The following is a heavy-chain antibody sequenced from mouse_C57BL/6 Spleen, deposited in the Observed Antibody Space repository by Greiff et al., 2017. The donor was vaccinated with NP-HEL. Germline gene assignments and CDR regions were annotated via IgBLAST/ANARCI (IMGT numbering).Heavy chain of an antibody. CDR2: IDPENGDT. V-gene: IGHV14-4*01. Sequence: EVKLMESGAELVRPGASVKLSCTASGFNIKDDYMHWVKQRPEQGLEWIGWIDPENGDTEYASKFQGKATITADTSSNTAYLQLSSLTSEDTAVYYCTTESTMVTTKPFAYWGQGTLVTVSA. CDR3: TTESTMVTTKPFAY. D-gene: IGHD2-2*01. CDR1: GFNIKDDY. J-gene: IGHJ3*01.